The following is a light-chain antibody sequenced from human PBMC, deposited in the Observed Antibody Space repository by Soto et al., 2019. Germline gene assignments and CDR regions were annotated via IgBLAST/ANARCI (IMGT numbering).Light chain of an antibody. J-gene: IGKJ4*01. CDR1: QSISNH. V-gene: IGKV1-17*01. Sequence: DIQMTQSPSSLSASVEDRVIITCRASQSISNHLNWYQQKPGKAPKLLIYAASTLQSGVPSRFSGSGSGTEFTLTITSVQPEDFATYYCQQLNYYPLTFGGGTKVDI. CDR3: QQLNYYPLT. CDR2: AAS.